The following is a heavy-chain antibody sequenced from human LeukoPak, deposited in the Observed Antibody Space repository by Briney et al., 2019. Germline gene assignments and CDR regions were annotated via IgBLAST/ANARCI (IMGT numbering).Heavy chain of an antibody. J-gene: IGHJ6*02. CDR3: ATWGSSSSPLPTMDV. D-gene: IGHD6-13*01. V-gene: IGHV1-46*01. Sequence: GASVKVSCKASGYTFTSYYMHWVRQAPGQGLEWMGIINPSGGSTTYTQRFQGRVIMTRDTSTSTVYMELSSLRSEDTAVYYCATWGSSSSPLPTMDVWAKGPRSPSP. CDR1: GYTFTSYY. CDR2: INPSGGST.